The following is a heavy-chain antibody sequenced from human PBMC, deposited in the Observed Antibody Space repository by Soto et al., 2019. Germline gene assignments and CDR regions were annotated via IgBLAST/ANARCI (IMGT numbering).Heavy chain of an antibody. Sequence: SETLSLTCTVSGGSVSSGSYYWSWIRQSPGKGLEWIGYIYYSGSTNYNPSLKSRVTISVDTSKNQFSLKLSSVTAADTAVYYCAREIYDILTGSPGGWFDPWGQGTLVTVSS. CDR1: GGSVSSGSYY. D-gene: IGHD3-9*01. CDR3: AREIYDILTGSPGGWFDP. V-gene: IGHV4-61*01. J-gene: IGHJ5*02. CDR2: IYYSGST.